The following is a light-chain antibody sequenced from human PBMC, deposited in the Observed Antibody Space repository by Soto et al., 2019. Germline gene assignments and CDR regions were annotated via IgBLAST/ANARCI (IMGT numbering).Light chain of an antibody. J-gene: IGKJ1*01. Sequence: DIQMTQSPSTLSASVVYIVTITCLASQSISSWLAWYQQKPGKAPKLLIYDASSLESGVPSRFSGSGSGTEFTLTISSLQPDDFATYYCQKYNSYSWTFGQGTKVDIK. CDR1: QSISSW. CDR3: QKYNSYSWT. CDR2: DAS. V-gene: IGKV1-5*01.